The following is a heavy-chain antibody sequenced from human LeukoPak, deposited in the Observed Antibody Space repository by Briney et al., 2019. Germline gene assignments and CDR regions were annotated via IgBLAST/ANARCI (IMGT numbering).Heavy chain of an antibody. CDR2: INPSGGSR. CDR1: GYTFTSYY. Sequence: GASVKVSCKASGYTFTSYYMHWVRQAPGQGLEWMGIINPSGGSRSYAQKFQGRVTMTRDTSTSTVYMELSSLRSEDTAVYYCARGSIVGAKTLGFGAFDFWGQGTMVTVSS. D-gene: IGHD1-26*01. CDR3: ARGSIVGAKTLGFGAFDF. V-gene: IGHV1-46*01. J-gene: IGHJ3*01.